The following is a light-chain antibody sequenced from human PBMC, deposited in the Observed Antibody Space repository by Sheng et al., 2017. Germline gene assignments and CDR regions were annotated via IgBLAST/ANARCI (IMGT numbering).Light chain of an antibody. CDR2: GQN. Sequence: SSELTQDPAVSVALGQTVKITCQGHSLRTFYANWYQQKPGQAPILLIYGQNNRPSGIPDRFSGSQSGDTASLTITGAQADDEADYHCQSRDNSGNYSTFVGGT. CDR1: SLRTFY. CDR3: QSRDNSGNYST. V-gene: IGLV3-19*01. J-gene: IGLJ3*02.